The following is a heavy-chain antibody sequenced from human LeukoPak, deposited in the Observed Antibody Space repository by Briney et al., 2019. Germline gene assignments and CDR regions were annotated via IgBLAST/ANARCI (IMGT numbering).Heavy chain of an antibody. CDR1: GFTFSSYG. CDR2: ISYDGSNK. D-gene: IGHD3-10*01. J-gene: IGHJ4*02. Sequence: PGGSLRLSCAASGFTFSSYGMHWVRQAPGKGLEWVAVISYDGSNKYYADSVKGRFTISRDNSKNTLYLQMNSLRAEDTAVYYCARDHSPRITMVRGVIPGFGYWGQGTLVTVSS. V-gene: IGHV3-30*03. CDR3: ARDHSPRITMVRGVIPGFGY.